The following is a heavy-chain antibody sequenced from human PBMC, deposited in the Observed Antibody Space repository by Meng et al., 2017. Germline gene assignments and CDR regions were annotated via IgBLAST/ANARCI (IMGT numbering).Heavy chain of an antibody. CDR1: GGSVSSGSYY. CDR3: ARDRTYYYDSSGYYYLEDAFDI. J-gene: IGHJ3*02. D-gene: IGHD3-22*01. V-gene: IGHV4-61*01. CDR2: IYYSGST. Sequence: SETLSLTCTVSGGSVSSGSYYWSWIRQPPGKGLEWIGYIYYSGSTNYNPSLKSRVTISVDTSKNQFSLKLSSVTAADTAVYYCARDRTYYYDSSGYYYLEDAFDIWGQGTMCNVS.